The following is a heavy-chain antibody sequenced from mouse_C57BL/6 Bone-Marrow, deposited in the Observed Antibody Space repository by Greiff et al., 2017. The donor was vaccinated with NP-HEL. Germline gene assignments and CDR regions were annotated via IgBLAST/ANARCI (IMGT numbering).Heavy chain of an antibody. J-gene: IGHJ4*01. Sequence: EVHLVESGGDLVKPGGSLKLSCAASGFTFSSYGMSWVRQTPDKRLEWVATISSGGSYTYYPDSVKGRFTISRDNAKNTLYLQMSSLKSEDTAMYYCASNYYGSTPYYAMDYWGQGTSVTVSS. CDR1: GFTFSSYG. CDR2: ISSGGSYT. CDR3: ASNYYGSTPYYAMDY. D-gene: IGHD1-1*01. V-gene: IGHV5-6*01.